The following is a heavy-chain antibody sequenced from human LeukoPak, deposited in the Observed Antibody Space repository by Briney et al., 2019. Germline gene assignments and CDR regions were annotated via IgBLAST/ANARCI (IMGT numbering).Heavy chain of an antibody. CDR1: GGSIRSSYYY. Sequence: SETLSLTCTISGGSIRSSYYYWGWIRQPPGKGLEWIGSIYDSGSTYYNPSLKSRVTISVDTSKNQFSLKLNSVTAADTAVYYCAKGVSSDWYYFDYWGQGTLVTVSS. D-gene: IGHD6-19*01. J-gene: IGHJ4*02. CDR2: IYDSGST. V-gene: IGHV4-39*01. CDR3: AKGVSSDWYYFDY.